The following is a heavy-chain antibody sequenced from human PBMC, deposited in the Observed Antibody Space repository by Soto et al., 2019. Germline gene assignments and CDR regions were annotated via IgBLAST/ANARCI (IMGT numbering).Heavy chain of an antibody. CDR1: GGSISSYY. CDR3: ARVGSYYYGPDI. V-gene: IGHV4-59*01. Sequence: SETLSLTCTVSGGSISSYYWNWIRQPPGKGLEWIGYIYYSGSTNYNPSLKSRVTISVDTSKNQFSLKLSSVTAADTAVYYCARVGSYYYGPDIWGQGTMVTVSS. D-gene: IGHD3-10*01. CDR2: IYYSGST. J-gene: IGHJ3*02.